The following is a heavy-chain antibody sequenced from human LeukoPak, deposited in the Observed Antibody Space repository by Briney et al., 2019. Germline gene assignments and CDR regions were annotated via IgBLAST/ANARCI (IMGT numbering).Heavy chain of an antibody. CDR3: TTRSPARYCSDGACYSRADY. D-gene: IGHD2-15*01. J-gene: IGHJ4*02. Sequence: PGGSLRLSCAASGFSFSDAWMNWVRQAPGKGLEWVGHIKSKVDGGTPDYVAPVKGRFTISRDDSRNTLYLQMSSLNTEDTAVYYCTTRSPARYCSDGACYSRADYWGQGTLVTVSS. V-gene: IGHV3-15*07. CDR2: IKSKVDGGTP. CDR1: GFSFSDAW.